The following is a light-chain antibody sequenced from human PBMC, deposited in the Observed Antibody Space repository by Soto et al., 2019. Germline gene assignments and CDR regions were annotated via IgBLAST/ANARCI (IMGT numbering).Light chain of an antibody. CDR1: SRDVGAYNY. Sequence: QSVLTQPPSASGSPGQSVTISCTGTSRDVGAYNYVSWYQQHPGKAPKLIVYEVNKRPSGVPDRFSGSKSGNTASLTVSGLQADDEADYYCTSYGGSNNYVLLGGGTKLTVL. CDR3: TSYGGSNNYVL. CDR2: EVN. J-gene: IGLJ2*01. V-gene: IGLV2-8*01.